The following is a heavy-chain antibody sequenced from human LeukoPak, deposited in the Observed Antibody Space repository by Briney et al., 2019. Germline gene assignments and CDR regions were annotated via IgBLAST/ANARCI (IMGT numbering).Heavy chain of an antibody. D-gene: IGHD3-22*01. V-gene: IGHV3-74*01. J-gene: IGHJ1*01. CDR1: GFTFSRYW. CDR2: IKSDGKT. Sequence: GGSLRLSCEASGFTFSRYWMHWVRQAPGKGLVWVSRIKSDGKTNYADSVKGRFTISGDNAKNTVSLQMDSLRAEDTGVYYCARAPSEVGGYYPEYFRHWGQGTLVTVSS. CDR3: ARAPSEVGGYYPEYFRH.